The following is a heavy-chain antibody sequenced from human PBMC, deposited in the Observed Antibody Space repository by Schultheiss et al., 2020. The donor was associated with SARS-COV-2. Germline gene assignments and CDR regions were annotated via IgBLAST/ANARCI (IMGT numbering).Heavy chain of an antibody. CDR1: GFTFDDYP. J-gene: IGHJ3*01. Sequence: GGSLRLSCAASGFTFDDYPMLWVRQAPGQGLEWVSLISWDGDTKYYVDSVKGRFMISRDNNKKIVYLQMTNVRSDDSAVYYCLSQGDFYDTTGNPTSQGFDLWGQGTMVTVSS. D-gene: IGHD3-22*01. CDR2: ISWDGDTK. CDR3: LSQGDFYDTTGNPTSQGFDL. V-gene: IGHV3-43*01.